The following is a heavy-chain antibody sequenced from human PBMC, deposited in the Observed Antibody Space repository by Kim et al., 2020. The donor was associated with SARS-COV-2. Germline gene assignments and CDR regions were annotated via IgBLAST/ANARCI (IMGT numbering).Heavy chain of an antibody. Sequence: YAGSGKGRFAISRDNSKNTLDLRMNSLRAEDTAVYYCARCSDNLITPFDYGGQGTLVTVSS. V-gene: IGHV3-23*01. CDR3: ARCSDNLITPFDY. D-gene: IGHD3-9*01. J-gene: IGHJ4*02.